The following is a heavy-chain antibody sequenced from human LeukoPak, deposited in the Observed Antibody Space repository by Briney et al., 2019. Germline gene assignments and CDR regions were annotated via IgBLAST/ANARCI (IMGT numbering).Heavy chain of an antibody. CDR3: ARGPSGSYFNLDY. CDR1: GYTFTSYD. D-gene: IGHD1-26*01. CDR2: INPSGGST. Sequence: ASVKVSCEASGYTFTSYDINWVRQATGQGLEWMGIINPSGGSTSYAQKFQGRVTMTRDTSTSTVYMELSSLRSEDTAVYYCARGPSGSYFNLDYWGQGTLVTVSS. J-gene: IGHJ4*02. V-gene: IGHV1-46*01.